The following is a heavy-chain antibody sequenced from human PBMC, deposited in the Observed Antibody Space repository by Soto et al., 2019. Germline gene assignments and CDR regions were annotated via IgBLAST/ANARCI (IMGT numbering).Heavy chain of an antibody. CDR2: IIPIFGTA. D-gene: IGHD3-10*01. CDR3: ARDPTYYYGSGSPPRDPYYYYGMDV. CDR1: GGTFSSYA. Sequence: SVKVSCKASGGTFSSYAISWVRQAPGQGLEWMGGIIPIFGTANYAQKFQGRVTITADESTSTAYMELSSLRSEDTAVYYCARDPTYYYGSGSPPRDPYYYYGMDVWGQGTTVTVS. V-gene: IGHV1-69*13. J-gene: IGHJ6*02.